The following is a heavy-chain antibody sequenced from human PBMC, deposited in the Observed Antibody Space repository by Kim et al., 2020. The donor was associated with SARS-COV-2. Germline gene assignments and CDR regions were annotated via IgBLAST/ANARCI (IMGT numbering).Heavy chain of an antibody. Sequence: GGSLRLSCAASGFTFSSYGMHWVRQAPGKGLEWVAVISYDGSNKYYADSVKGRFTISRDNSKNTLYLQMNSLRAEDTAVYYCAKSKYYDFWSGYYGPFDYWGQGTLVTVSS. CDR2: ISYDGSNK. CDR1: GFTFSSYG. D-gene: IGHD3-3*01. J-gene: IGHJ4*02. CDR3: AKSKYYDFWSGYYGPFDY. V-gene: IGHV3-30*18.